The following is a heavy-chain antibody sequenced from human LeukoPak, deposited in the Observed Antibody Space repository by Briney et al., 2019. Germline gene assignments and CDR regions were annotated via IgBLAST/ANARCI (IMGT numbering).Heavy chain of an antibody. D-gene: IGHD6-6*01. J-gene: IGHJ3*02. CDR3: ATNSIAARRGAFDI. CDR1: GGTFSRHT. Sequence: GASVKVSCKASGGTFSRHTISWVRQAPGQGLEWIGRVIPILDKTKYAQHFQGRVTITADRSTSTAYMELRSLRSDDTAVYYCATNSIAARRGAFDIWGQGTMVTVSS. CDR2: VIPILDKT. V-gene: IGHV1-69*02.